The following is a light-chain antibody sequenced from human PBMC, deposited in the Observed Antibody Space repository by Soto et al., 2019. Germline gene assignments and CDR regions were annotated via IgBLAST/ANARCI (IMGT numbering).Light chain of an antibody. Sequence: EIVLTQSPGTVSLSPVERATLSCRASQSVSSYLAWYQQKPGQAPRLLIYDASNRATGIPARFSGSGSGTDFTLTISSLEPEDFAVYYCQQRSNWPGTFGQGTKVDI. CDR1: QSVSSY. CDR3: QQRSNWPGT. CDR2: DAS. J-gene: IGKJ1*01. V-gene: IGKV3-11*01.